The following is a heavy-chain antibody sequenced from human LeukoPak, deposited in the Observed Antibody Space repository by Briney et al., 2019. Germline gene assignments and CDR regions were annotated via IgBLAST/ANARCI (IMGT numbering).Heavy chain of an antibody. CDR3: ARENTGYFDY. J-gene: IGHJ4*02. Sequence: SCKASGYTSTSYYMHWVRQAPGKGLEWVAIISYDGSHKSYADSVRGRFTISRDNSRNTLYLQMNSLRAEDTAVYYCARENTGYFDYWGQGTLVTVSS. CDR1: GYTSTSYY. D-gene: IGHD1-1*01. CDR2: ISYDGSHK. V-gene: IGHV3-30-3*01.